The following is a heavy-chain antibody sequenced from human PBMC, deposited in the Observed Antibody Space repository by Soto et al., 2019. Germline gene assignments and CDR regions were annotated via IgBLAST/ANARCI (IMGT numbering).Heavy chain of an antibody. CDR2: IYYGGST. CDR1: GDSISTDY. J-gene: IGHJ4*02. CDR3: ARDKITGLFDY. D-gene: IGHD2-8*02. Sequence: SETLSLTCTVSGDSISTDYWSWIRQSPGKGLEWIGFIYYGGSTNYNPSLKSRVTISVDTPKNQFSLKLTSVTAADTAVYYCARDKITGLFDYWGQGTLVTVS. V-gene: IGHV4-59*12.